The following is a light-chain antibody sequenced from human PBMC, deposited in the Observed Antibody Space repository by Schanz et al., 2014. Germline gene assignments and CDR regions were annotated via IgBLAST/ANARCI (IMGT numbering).Light chain of an antibody. CDR1: SSNIGSNT. CDR3: SSYAGSNNSVV. Sequence: QSVLTQPPSASGTPGQRVTISCSGSSSNIGSNTVHWYRQLPGTAPKLLIYSNNQRPSGVPDRFSGSKSGNTASLTVSGLQAEDEADYYCSSYAGSNNSVVFGGGTKLTVL. CDR2: SNN. V-gene: IGLV1-44*01. J-gene: IGLJ2*01.